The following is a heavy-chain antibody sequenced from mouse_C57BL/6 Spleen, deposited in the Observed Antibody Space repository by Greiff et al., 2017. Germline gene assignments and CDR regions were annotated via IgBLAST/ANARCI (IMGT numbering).Heavy chain of an antibody. D-gene: IGHD1-1*01. Sequence: EVQVVESGGDLVKPGGSLKLSCAASGFTFSSYGMSWVRQTPDKRLEWVATISSGGSYTYYPDSVKGRFTISRDNAKNTLYLQMSSLKSEDTAMYYCARWDYYGSSFPYFDVWGTGTTVTVSS. V-gene: IGHV5-6*01. CDR1: GFTFSSYG. CDR2: ISSGGSYT. CDR3: ARWDYYGSSFPYFDV. J-gene: IGHJ1*03.